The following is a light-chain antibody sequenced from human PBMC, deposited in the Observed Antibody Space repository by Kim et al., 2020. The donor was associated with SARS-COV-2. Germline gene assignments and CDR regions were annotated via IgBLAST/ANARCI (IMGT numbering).Light chain of an antibody. CDR2: GAS. Sequence: EIVLTQSPGTLSLSPGERATLSCRASQSVSSNYLAWYQQRPGLAPRLLIYGASSRATGIPDRFGGSGSGTDFTLTISRLEPEDFAVYYCQQYGSSPYTFGLGTKLEI. J-gene: IGKJ2*01. CDR3: QQYGSSPYT. CDR1: QSVSSNY. V-gene: IGKV3-20*01.